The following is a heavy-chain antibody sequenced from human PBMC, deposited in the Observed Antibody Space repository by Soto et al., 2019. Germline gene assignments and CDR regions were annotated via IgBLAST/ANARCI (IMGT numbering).Heavy chain of an antibody. CDR1: GFTFSSYA. V-gene: IGHV3-23*01. CDR2: ISGSAGST. Sequence: PGESLTLSCAASGFTFSSYAISWVRQAPGKGLEWVSAISGSAGSTYYADSVKGRFTISRDNSKNTLYLEMKSLRAEDTAVYYCAKDAGYCSASCYANPPYYMDFWGKGT. D-gene: IGHD2-2*01. J-gene: IGHJ6*03. CDR3: AKDAGYCSASCYANPPYYMDF.